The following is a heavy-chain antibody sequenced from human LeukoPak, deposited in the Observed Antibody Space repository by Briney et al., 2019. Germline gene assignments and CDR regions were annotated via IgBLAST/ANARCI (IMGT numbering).Heavy chain of an antibody. J-gene: IGHJ6*04. V-gene: IGHV1-69*06. CDR1: GGTFSRYA. CDR2: IIPIFGTA. D-gene: IGHD2-2*01. Sequence: GASVKVSCKASGGTFSRYAISWVREAPGQGLEWRGGIIPIFGTANYAQKFQGRVTITADKSTSTAYMELSSVRSEDTAVYYCARLRGYCSSTSCYFYYGMDVWGKGTTVTVSS. CDR3: ARLRGYCSSTSCYFYYGMDV.